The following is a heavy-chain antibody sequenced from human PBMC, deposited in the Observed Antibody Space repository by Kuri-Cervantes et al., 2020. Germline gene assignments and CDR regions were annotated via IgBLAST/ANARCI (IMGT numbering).Heavy chain of an antibody. Sequence: QTLSLTCAASGFTFSSYSMNRVRQAPGKGLEWLGSIRSRTYGGATEYAASVKGRFIISRDDSKTSAYLQVNRLRTEDTAVYYCTREAHSSGTSYFDHWGQGTLVTVSS. J-gene: IGHJ4*02. CDR3: TREAHSSGTSYFDH. CDR1: GFTFSSYS. V-gene: IGHV3-49*04. CDR2: IRSRTYGGAT. D-gene: IGHD3-10*01.